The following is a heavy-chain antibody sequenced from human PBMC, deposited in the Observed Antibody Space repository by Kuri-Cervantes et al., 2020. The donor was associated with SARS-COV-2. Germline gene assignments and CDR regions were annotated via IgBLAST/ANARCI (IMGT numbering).Heavy chain of an antibody. D-gene: IGHD2-21*01. CDR3: ARHASYCRGYCYLRWFGP. J-gene: IGHJ5*02. CDR2: IYTSGST. V-gene: IGHV4-61*02. Sequence: LRLSCTVSGGSISSGSYYWGWIRQPAGKGLEWIGRIYTSGSTNYNPSLKSRVTISVDTSKNQFSLKLSSVTAADTAVYYCARHASYCRGYCYLRWFGPWGQGSLVTVSS. CDR1: GGSISSGSYY.